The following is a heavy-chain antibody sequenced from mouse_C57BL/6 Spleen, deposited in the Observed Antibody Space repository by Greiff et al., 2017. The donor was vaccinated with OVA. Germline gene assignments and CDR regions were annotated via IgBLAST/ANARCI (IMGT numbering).Heavy chain of an antibody. CDR3: ASPDYYGSSSFDY. Sequence: EVTLVESVAELLRPGASVKLSCTASGFNITNTHMHRVKQRPEQGLEWIGRIDPANGNTKYAPKFQGKATITAEASSNTADQQLSSLTTEDNAIDYCASPDYYGSSSFDYWGKGTTLTVSS. J-gene: IGHJ2*01. V-gene: IGHV14-3*01. CDR2: IDPANGNT. CDR1: GFNITNTH. D-gene: IGHD1-1*01.